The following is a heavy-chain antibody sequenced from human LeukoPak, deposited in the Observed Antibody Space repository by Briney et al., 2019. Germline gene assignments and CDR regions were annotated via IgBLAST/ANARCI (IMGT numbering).Heavy chain of an antibody. CDR2: ISYDGSNK. D-gene: IGHD6-19*01. CDR3: ARDGMYSSGWLYFDY. CDR1: GFTFSSYA. V-gene: IGHV3-30*04. Sequence: GGSLRLSCAASGFTFSSYAMHWVRQAPGKGLEWVAVISYDGSNKYYADSVKGRFTISRDNSKNTLYLQMNSLRAEDTAVYYGARDGMYSSGWLYFDYWGQGTLVTVSS. J-gene: IGHJ4*02.